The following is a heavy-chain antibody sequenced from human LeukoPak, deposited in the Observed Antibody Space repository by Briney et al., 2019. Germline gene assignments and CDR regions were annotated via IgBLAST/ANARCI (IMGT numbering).Heavy chain of an antibody. V-gene: IGHV3-30*03. CDR2: ISYDGSNK. Sequence: GGSLRLSCAASGFNFSNYGMTWVRQAPGKGLEWVAVISYDGSNKYYADSVKGRFTISRDNSKNTLYLQMNSLRAEDTAVYYCARVVGYYDSSGPRRRGAFDIWGQGTMVTVSS. D-gene: IGHD3-22*01. CDR1: GFNFSNYG. CDR3: ARVVGYYDSSGPRRRGAFDI. J-gene: IGHJ3*02.